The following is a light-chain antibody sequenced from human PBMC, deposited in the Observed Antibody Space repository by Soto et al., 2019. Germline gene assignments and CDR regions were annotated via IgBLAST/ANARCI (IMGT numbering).Light chain of an antibody. CDR3: AAWDDSLNVVV. CDR2: NNN. Sequence: QSVLTQPPSPSGTPGQRVTISCSGSSSNIGSHAVSWYQQLPGTAPKLLIYNNNQRPSGVPDRFSGSKSGTSASLAVSGLQSEDEADYYCAAWDDSLNVVVFGGGTKLTVL. J-gene: IGLJ2*01. CDR1: SSNIGSHA. V-gene: IGLV1-44*01.